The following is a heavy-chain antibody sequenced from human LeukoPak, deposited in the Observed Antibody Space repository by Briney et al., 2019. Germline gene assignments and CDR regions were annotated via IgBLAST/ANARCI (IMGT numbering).Heavy chain of an antibody. D-gene: IGHD6-6*01. CDR1: GVTFSTYS. CDR3: ARESNSNSRLDY. J-gene: IGHJ4*02. Sequence: PGGSLRLSCAASGVTFSTYSMNWVRQAPGKGLEWVSYISSSSGTIYYTDSVKGRFTISRDNAKNSLYLQMNSLRDEDTAVYYCARESNSNSRLDYWGQGTLVTVSS. V-gene: IGHV3-48*02. CDR2: ISSSSGTI.